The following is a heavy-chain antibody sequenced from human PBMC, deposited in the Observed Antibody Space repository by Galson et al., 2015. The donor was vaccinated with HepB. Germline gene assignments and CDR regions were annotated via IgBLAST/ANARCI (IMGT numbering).Heavy chain of an antibody. V-gene: IGHV2-70*11. CDR2: IDWDDDK. Sequence: PALVKPTQTLTLTCTFSGFSLSTSGMCVSWIRQPPGKALEWLARIDWDDDKYYSTSLKTRLTISKDTSKNQVVLTMTNMDPVDTATYYCARIRIVGAELPSRYYYYYGMDVWGQGTTVTVSS. CDR1: GFSLSTSGMC. CDR3: ARIRIVGAELPSRYYYYYGMDV. D-gene: IGHD1-26*01. J-gene: IGHJ6*02.